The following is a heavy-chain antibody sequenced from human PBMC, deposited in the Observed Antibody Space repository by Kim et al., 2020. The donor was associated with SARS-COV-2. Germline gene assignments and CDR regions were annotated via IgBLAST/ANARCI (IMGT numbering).Heavy chain of an antibody. Sequence: SVKVSCKASGGTFSSYAISWVRQAPGQGLEWMGGIIPIFGTANYAQKFQGRVTITADESTSTAYMELSSLRSEDTAVYYCASHYVYGSGSHHYYYGMDVWGQGTTVTVSS. J-gene: IGHJ6*02. CDR1: GGTFSSYA. CDR2: IIPIFGTA. V-gene: IGHV1-69*13. D-gene: IGHD3-10*01. CDR3: ASHYVYGSGSHHYYYGMDV.